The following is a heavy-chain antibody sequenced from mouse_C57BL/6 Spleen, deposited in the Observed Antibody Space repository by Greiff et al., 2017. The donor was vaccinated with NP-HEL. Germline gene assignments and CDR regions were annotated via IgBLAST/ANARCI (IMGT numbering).Heavy chain of an antibody. CDR2: INPSSGYT. J-gene: IGHJ2*01. D-gene: IGHD4-1*01. CDR3: ARSNWDVDFDY. Sequence: VQLQESGAELARPGASVKMSCKASGYTFTSYTMHWVKQRPGQGLEWIGYINPSSGYTKYNQKFKDKATLTADKSSSTAYMQLSSLTSEDSAVYYCARSNWDVDFDYWGQGTTLTVSS. V-gene: IGHV1-4*01. CDR1: GYTFTSYT.